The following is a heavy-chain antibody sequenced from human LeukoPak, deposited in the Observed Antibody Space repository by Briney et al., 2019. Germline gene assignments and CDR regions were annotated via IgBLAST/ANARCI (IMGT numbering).Heavy chain of an antibody. CDR3: AKDFSGGSSGYYYFDY. Sequence: PGGSLRLSCAASGFTFSSYGMHWVRQAPGKGLEWVAVISYDGSNKYYADSVKGRFTISRDNSKNTLYLQMNSLRAEDTAVYYCAKDFSGGSSGYYYFDYWGQGTLVTVSS. D-gene: IGHD3-22*01. J-gene: IGHJ4*02. CDR1: GFTFSSYG. CDR2: ISYDGSNK. V-gene: IGHV3-30*18.